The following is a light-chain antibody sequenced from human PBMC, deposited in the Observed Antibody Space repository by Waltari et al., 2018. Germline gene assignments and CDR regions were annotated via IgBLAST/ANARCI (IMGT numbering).Light chain of an antibody. Sequence: DIQMTQSPSSLSASVGDRVTITCRASQSIITYLNWYQQKPGKAPNLLISGASSLHTGVPSRSSGSGSGTDFTLTISSLQPEDFAIYYCQQSYSSPYTFGQGTKVE. J-gene: IGKJ2*01. CDR2: GAS. CDR3: QQSYSSPYT. CDR1: QSIITY. V-gene: IGKV1-39*01.